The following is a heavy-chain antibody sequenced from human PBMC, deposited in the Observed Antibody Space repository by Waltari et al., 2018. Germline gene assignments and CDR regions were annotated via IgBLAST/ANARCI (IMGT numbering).Heavy chain of an antibody. D-gene: IGHD6-19*01. J-gene: IGHJ4*02. CDR2: IKQEGREG. V-gene: IGHV3-7*01. Sequence: EVQLVESGGGLVQPGGSLRLSCTASGFTFSSYSMVWVRQAPGKGMGWVDIIKQEGREGYYVDSGKCRFTFSRDNAKNSLYLQMNSLRAEDTAVYYCARPYSSGWYINFDYWGQGTLVTVSS. CDR1: GFTFSSYS. CDR3: ARPYSSGWYINFDY.